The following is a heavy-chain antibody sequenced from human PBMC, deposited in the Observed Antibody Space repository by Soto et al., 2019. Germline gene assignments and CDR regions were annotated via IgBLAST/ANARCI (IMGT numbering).Heavy chain of an antibody. CDR1: GGSISSGGYY. Sequence: QVQLQESGPGLVKPSQTLSLICTVSGGSISSGGYYWIWIRQHPGKGLEWIGYIYYSGTTYYNPSLKSRVTISVDTSKTQFSLKLNSVTAADTAVYYCARVQVPGRRFSYYSGMDVWGQGTTVTVSS. V-gene: IGHV4-31*03. J-gene: IGHJ6*02. CDR2: IYYSGTT. D-gene: IGHD3-3*01. CDR3: ARVQVPGRRFSYYSGMDV.